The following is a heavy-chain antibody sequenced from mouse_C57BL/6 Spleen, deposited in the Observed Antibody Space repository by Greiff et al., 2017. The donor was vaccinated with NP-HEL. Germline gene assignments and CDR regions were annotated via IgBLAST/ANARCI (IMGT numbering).Heavy chain of an antibody. J-gene: IGHJ2*01. CDR1: GYTFTSYW. V-gene: IGHV1-59*01. Sequence: QVQLQQPGAELVRPGTSVKLSCKASGYTFTSYWMHWVKQRPGQGLEWIGVIDPSDSYTKYNQKFQGKATLTVDTSSSTAYMQLSSLTAADSAVYTCAKGRIYYGNYGYFDYWGQGTTLTVSS. D-gene: IGHD2-1*01. CDR2: IDPSDSYT. CDR3: AKGRIYYGNYGYFDY.